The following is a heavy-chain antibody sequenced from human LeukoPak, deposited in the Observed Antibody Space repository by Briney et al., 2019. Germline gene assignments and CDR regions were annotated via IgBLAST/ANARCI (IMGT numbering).Heavy chain of an antibody. CDR3: AREYSGYENLLEFDP. CDR1: GDSVSSYSAA. J-gene: IGHJ5*02. D-gene: IGHD5-12*01. CDR2: TYYRSKWYN. Sequence: SQTLSLTCAISGDSVSSYSAAWNWFRQSPSRGLEWLGRTYYRSKWYNDYAVAVKSRITINPSTYQYQLSLNLNSVTPEAADVYYCAREYSGYENLLEFDPWGQGTLVTVSS. V-gene: IGHV6-1*01.